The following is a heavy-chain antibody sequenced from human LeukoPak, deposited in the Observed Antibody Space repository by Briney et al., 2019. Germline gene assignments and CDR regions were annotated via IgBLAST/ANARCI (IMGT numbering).Heavy chain of an antibody. J-gene: IGHJ6*02. CDR3: ARVVRYYDSSGYYRYYYGMDV. V-gene: IGHV4-39*07. CDR2: IYHSGST. D-gene: IGHD3-22*01. CDR1: GASISSSTYY. Sequence: SETLSLTCTVSGASISSSTYYWAWIRQSPGKGLEWIGSIYHSGSTYYNPSLKSRVTISVDTSKNQFSLKLSSVTAADTAVYYCARVVRYYDSSGYYRYYYGMDVWGQGTTVTVSS.